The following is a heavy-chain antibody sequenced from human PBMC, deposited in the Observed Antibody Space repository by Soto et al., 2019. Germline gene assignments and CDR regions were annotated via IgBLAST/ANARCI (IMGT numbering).Heavy chain of an antibody. Sequence: QVQLVESGGGVVQPGTSLRLSCVASGFTFDSHGMHWVRQAPGKGLEWVSIIWGDASKTDYADSAKGRFTISRDNSKNTAYLELNSVRDDETAVYSWETWEFTFDYLGQGARVTGSS. J-gene: IGHJ4*02. CDR3: ETWEFTFDY. CDR2: IWGDASKT. D-gene: IGHD1-26*01. V-gene: IGHV3-33*01. CDR1: GFTFDSHG.